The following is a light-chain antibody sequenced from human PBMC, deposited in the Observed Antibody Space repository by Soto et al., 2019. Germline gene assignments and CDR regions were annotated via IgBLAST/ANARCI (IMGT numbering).Light chain of an antibody. CDR1: SSSIERNT. CDR2: LNS. V-gene: IGLV1-44*01. Sequence: QSVLADPHGESCTPGHRVTISYSGDSSSIERNTVSWYQQLPGMAPKLLIYLNSRRPSGVPDRFSGSKSGTSASLAISGLQSEDEAEYYCATWDDSLNLLYVFGTGTKVTVL. J-gene: IGLJ1*01. CDR3: ATWDDSLNLLYV.